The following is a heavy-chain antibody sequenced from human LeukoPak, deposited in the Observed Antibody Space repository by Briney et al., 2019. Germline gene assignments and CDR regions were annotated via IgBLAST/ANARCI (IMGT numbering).Heavy chain of an antibody. CDR2: IYYSGST. CDR1: GGSISSGGYY. D-gene: IGHD3-22*01. CDR3: ARGRGCYDSSGYYCLDY. V-gene: IGHV4-31*03. J-gene: IGHJ4*02. Sequence: SQTLSLTCTVSGGSISSGGYYWSWIRQHPGKGLEWIGYIYYSGSTYYNPSLKSRVTISVDTSKNQFSLKLSSVTAADTAVYYCARGRGCYDSSGYYCLDYWGQGTLVTVSS.